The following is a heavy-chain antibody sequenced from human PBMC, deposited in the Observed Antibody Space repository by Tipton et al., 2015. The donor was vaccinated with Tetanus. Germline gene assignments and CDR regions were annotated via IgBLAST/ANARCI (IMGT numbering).Heavy chain of an antibody. CDR3: AGLMAGDYIRWGDAFDI. CDR1: GYTFTGYY. CDR2: INPNSGGT. V-gene: IGHV1-2*02. D-gene: IGHD4-17*01. Sequence: QLVQSGAEVKKPGASVKVSCKASGYTFTGYYMHWVRQAPGQGLEWMGWINPNSGGTNYAQKFQGRVTMTRDTSISTAYMELSRLRSDDTAVYYCAGLMAGDYIRWGDAFDIWGQGTMVTVSS. J-gene: IGHJ3*02.